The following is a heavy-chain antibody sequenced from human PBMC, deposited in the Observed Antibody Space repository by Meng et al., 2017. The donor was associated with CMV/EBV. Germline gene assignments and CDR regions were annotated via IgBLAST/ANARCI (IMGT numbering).Heavy chain of an antibody. V-gene: IGHV4-61*01. CDR1: GGPVSSGSYY. CDR3: ASEIGLRWKLFDY. D-gene: IGHD4-23*01. J-gene: IGHJ4*02. CDR2: IYYSGST. Sequence: SETLSLTCTVSGGPVSSGSYYWSWIRQPPGKGLEWIGYIYYSGSTTYNPSLKSRVTISVDTSKNQFSLKLSSVTAADTAVYYCASEIGLRWKLFDYWGQGTLVTVSS.